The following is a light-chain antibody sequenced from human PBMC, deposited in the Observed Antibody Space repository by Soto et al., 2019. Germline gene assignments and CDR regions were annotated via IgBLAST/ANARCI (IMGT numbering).Light chain of an antibody. J-gene: IGKJ5*01. CDR3: QQVNSYPIA. Sequence: DIQLTQSPSFLSASVGDRVTITCRASQGLSSDLAWYQQKPGKAPKLLIYAASTLQSGVPSRFSGSGSGTEFTRTISSLQREDFATYFCQQVNSYPIAFGHGTRLEIK. V-gene: IGKV1-9*01. CDR1: QGLSSD. CDR2: AAS.